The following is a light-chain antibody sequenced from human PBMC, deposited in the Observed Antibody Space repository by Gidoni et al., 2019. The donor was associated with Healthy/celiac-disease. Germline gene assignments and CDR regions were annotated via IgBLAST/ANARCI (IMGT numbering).Light chain of an antibody. CDR2: GAS. CDR1: QSVRSSY. J-gene: IGKJ1*01. V-gene: IGKV3-20*01. Sequence: EIVLTPSPGTLSLSPGERAALSCRASQSVRSSYLAWYQQKPGQAPRLLIYGASSRATGIPDRFSGSGGGTDFTVTVSRLEPEDFAVYYCQQYGSLWTFGQGTKVEIK. CDR3: QQYGSLWT.